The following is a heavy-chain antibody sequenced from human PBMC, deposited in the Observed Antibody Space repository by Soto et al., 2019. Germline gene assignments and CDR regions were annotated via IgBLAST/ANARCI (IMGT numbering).Heavy chain of an antibody. V-gene: IGHV3-30-3*01. CDR3: ARGRRTAATPY. D-gene: IGHD6-25*01. CDR2: ISYDGSHK. CDR1: GFTFSSSA. Sequence: GGTLRLSCAASGFTFSSSAMNWVRQAPGKGLEWVALISYDGSHKYYADSVKGRFTISRDNSKDTLYLQMNTLRSEDTAVYYCARGRRTAATPYWDPGTLVTVFS. J-gene: IGHJ4*02.